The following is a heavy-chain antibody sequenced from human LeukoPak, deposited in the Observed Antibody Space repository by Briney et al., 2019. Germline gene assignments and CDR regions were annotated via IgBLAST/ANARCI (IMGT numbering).Heavy chain of an antibody. CDR1: GGSFSGYY. J-gene: IGHJ4*02. CDR3: ARGPGDILTGYSPVY. Sequence: SETLSLTCAVYGGSFSGYYWSWIRQPPGKGLEWIGEINHSGSTNYNPSLKSRVTISVDTSKNQFSLKLSSVTAADTAVYYCARGPGDILTGYSPVYWGQGTLATVSS. D-gene: IGHD3-9*01. CDR2: INHSGST. V-gene: IGHV4-34*01.